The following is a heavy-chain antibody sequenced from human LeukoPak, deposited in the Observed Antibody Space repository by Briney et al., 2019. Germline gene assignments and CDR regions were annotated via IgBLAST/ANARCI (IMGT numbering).Heavy chain of an antibody. Sequence: GGSLRLSCTASGFTFNIYGIHWVRQAPGKGLEWVAVIWNDGSIKYYADSVKDRFTISRDNARNTLYLLMNSLRVEDTGVYYCARAVGPYDYWGQGTPVTVSS. CDR2: IWNDGSIK. V-gene: IGHV3-33*01. D-gene: IGHD3-10*01. CDR1: GFTFNIYG. CDR3: ARAVGPYDY. J-gene: IGHJ4*02.